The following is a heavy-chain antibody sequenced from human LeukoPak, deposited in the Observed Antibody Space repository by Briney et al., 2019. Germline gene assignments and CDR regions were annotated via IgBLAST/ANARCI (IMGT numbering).Heavy chain of an antibody. D-gene: IGHD3-22*01. CDR3: AIRNYDSRGWDY. Sequence: ASVKVSCKASGGTFSSYAISWVRQAPGQGLEWMGRIIPIFGTANYAQKFQGRVTITTDESTSTAYMELSSLRPEDTAVYYCAIRNYDSRGWDYWGQGTLVTVSS. J-gene: IGHJ4*02. CDR2: IIPIFGTA. CDR1: GGTFSSYA. V-gene: IGHV1-69*05.